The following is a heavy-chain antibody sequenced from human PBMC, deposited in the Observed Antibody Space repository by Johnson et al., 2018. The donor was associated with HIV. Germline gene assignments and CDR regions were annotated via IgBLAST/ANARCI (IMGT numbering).Heavy chain of an antibody. CDR2: INWNGGST. J-gene: IGHJ3*02. CDR1: GFTFDDYG. D-gene: IGHD3-3*01. Sequence: VQLVESGGGLVQPGGSLRLSCAASGFTFDDYGMSWVHQAPGKGLEWVSGINWNGGSTGYADSVKGRFTISRDNAKNSLYLQMNSLRAEVTAVYYCARDHGAFWSGYYHGGSYAFDIWGQGTMVTVSS. V-gene: IGHV3-20*04. CDR3: ARDHGAFWSGYYHGGSYAFDI.